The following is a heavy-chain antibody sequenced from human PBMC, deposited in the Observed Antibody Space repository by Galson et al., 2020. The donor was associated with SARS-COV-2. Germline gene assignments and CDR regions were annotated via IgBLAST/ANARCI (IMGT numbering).Heavy chain of an antibody. CDR1: GGSISSSSYY. V-gene: IGHV4-39*07. Sequence: TLSLTCTVSGGSISSSSYYWGWIRQPPGKGLEWIGSIYYSGSTYYNPSLKSRVTISVDTSKNQFSLKLSSVTAADTAVYYCARDSAYDSSSWLRKNYYYYYGMDVWGQGTTVTVSS. CDR3: ARDSAYDSSSWLRKNYYYYYGMDV. D-gene: IGHD6-13*01. J-gene: IGHJ6*02. CDR2: IYYSGST.